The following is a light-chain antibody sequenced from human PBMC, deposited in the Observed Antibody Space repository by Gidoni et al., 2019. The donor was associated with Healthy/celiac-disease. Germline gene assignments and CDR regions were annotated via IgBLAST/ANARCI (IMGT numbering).Light chain of an antibody. CDR1: QSISSY. Sequence: DPVCITCRASQSISSYLNWYQQKPGKAPKLLIYAASSLQSGVPSRFSGSGSGTDFTLTISSLQPEDFATYYCQQSYSTPPVTFXQXTRLEIK. V-gene: IGKV1-39*01. CDR3: QQSYSTPPVT. CDR2: AAS. J-gene: IGKJ5*01.